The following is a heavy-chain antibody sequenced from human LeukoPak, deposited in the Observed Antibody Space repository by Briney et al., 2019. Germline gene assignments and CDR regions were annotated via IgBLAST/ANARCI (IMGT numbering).Heavy chain of an antibody. J-gene: IGHJ4*02. CDR3: AGSYSSGWYRFDY. Sequence: SETLSLTCAVYGGSFSGYYWSWIRQPPGKGLEWIGEINHSGSTNYNPSLKSRVTISVDTSNNQFSLKLSSVTAADTAVYYCAGSYSSGWYRFDYWGQGTLVTVSS. CDR1: GGSFSGYY. D-gene: IGHD6-19*01. CDR2: INHSGST. V-gene: IGHV4-34*01.